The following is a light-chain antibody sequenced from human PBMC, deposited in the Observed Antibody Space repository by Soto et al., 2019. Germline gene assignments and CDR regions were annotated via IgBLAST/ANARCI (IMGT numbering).Light chain of an antibody. Sequence: DVVMTQSPLSLPVTLGQPASISCRSSQSFVHSDGNTYLSWFLQRPGQSPRRLLYNVSNRDSRVTARFIGSGSCTDFTLTISRVEDEDVEGYYCMQGKHWPPYTFGQGTKLEIK. J-gene: IGKJ2*01. CDR3: MQGKHWPPYT. V-gene: IGKV2-30*02. CDR2: NVS. CDR1: QSFVHSDGNTY.